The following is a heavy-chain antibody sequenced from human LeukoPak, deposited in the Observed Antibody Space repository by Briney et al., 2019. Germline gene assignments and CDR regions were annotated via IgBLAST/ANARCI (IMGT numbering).Heavy chain of an antibody. J-gene: IGHJ4*02. CDR2: IWYDGSNK. CDR3: ARAGYGDPHFDF. Sequence: GGSLRLSCAAAGFSLSDHYMSWIRQAPGKGLEWVAAIWYDGSNKYYGDSVKGRFTISRDNSKNTLYLQMNSLRAEDTAAYYCARAGYGDPHFDFWGQGTLVTVSS. V-gene: IGHV3-33*08. CDR1: GFSLSDHY. D-gene: IGHD4-17*01.